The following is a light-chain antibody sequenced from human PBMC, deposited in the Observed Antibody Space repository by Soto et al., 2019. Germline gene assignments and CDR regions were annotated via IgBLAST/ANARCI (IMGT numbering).Light chain of an antibody. J-gene: IGLJ1*01. CDR1: SSDVGGYNY. V-gene: IGLV2-8*01. CDR2: EVN. CDR3: TSYAGGNNV. Sequence: QSALTQPPSASGSPGQSVTISCTGTSSDVGGYNYVSWYQQHPGKVPKLIIYEVNKRPSGVPDRFSGSKSGNTASLIVAGLQAEDGVDYYCTSYAGGNNVFGTGTKLTVL.